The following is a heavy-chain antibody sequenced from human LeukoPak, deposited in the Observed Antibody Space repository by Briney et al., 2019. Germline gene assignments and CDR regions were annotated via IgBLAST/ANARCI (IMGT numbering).Heavy chain of an antibody. CDR3: ARIGLRFLEWLSPQMYYFDY. CDR2: ISAYNGNT. J-gene: IGHJ4*02. Sequence: ASVKVSCKASGYPFTSYGISWVRQAPGQGLEWMGWISAYNGNTNYAQKLQGRVTMTTDTSTSTAYMELRSLRSDDTAVYYCARIGLRFLEWLSPQMYYFDYWGQGTLVTVSS. CDR1: GYPFTSYG. V-gene: IGHV1-18*01. D-gene: IGHD3-3*01.